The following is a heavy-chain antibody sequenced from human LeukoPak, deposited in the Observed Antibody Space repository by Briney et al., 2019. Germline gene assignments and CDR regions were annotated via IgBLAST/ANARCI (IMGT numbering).Heavy chain of an antibody. CDR2: IYSSGST. CDR3: AREDYDSSGYEY. Sequence: SETLSLTCTVSGGSISRYYWSWIRQPAGKGLEWIGRIYSSGSTNYNPSLKSRVTMSVDTSKNQFSLKLSSVTAADAAVYYCAREDYDSSGYEYWGQGTLVTVSS. CDR1: GGSISRYY. J-gene: IGHJ4*02. V-gene: IGHV4-4*07. D-gene: IGHD3-22*01.